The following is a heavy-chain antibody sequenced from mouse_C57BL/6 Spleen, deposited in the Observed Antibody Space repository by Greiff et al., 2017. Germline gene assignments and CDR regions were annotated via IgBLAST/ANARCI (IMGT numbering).Heavy chain of an antibody. V-gene: IGHV7-1*01. Sequence: EVKLVESGGGLVQSGRSLRLSCATSGFTFSDFYMEWVRQAPGKGLEWIAASRNKANDYTTEYSASVKGRFIVSRDTSQSILYLQMNALRAEDTAMYYCARDDYDEGYYAMDYWGQGTSVTVSS. D-gene: IGHD2-4*01. CDR1: GFTFSDFY. CDR3: ARDDYDEGYYAMDY. CDR2: SRNKANDYTT. J-gene: IGHJ4*01.